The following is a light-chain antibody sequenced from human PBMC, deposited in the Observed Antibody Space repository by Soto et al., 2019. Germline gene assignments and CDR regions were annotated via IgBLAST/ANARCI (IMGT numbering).Light chain of an antibody. Sequence: QPVLTQPPSVSGAPGQRVTVSCTGSTSNSGAGYDVHWYQQLPGTAPKPLISSNNNRPSGVPERFSVSKSDTSASLAINGLQPEDEADYYCQSYDSSLSGYVFGTGTKVTVL. J-gene: IGLJ1*01. V-gene: IGLV1-40*01. CDR1: TSNSGAGYD. CDR2: SNN. CDR3: QSYDSSLSGYV.